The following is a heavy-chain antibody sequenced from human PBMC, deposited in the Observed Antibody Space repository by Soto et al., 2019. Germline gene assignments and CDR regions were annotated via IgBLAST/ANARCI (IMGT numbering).Heavy chain of an antibody. D-gene: IGHD3-22*01. Sequence: EVQLEESGGGLIKPGESLTLSCAASDFILSDAWMKWVRQAPGKGLEWGGRIKSKAHGVTTDYAAPLKGRFTILRDDSKNTLYLQMNSLQTEHTAMYYCASYRDSSGLRRYDYWGQGALVTVSS. V-gene: IGHV3-15*07. J-gene: IGHJ4*02. CDR1: DFILSDAW. CDR2: IKSKAHGVTT. CDR3: ASYRDSSGLRRYDY.